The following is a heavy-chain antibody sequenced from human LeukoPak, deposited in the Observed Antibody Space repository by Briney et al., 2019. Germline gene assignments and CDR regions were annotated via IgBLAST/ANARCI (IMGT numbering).Heavy chain of an antibody. CDR2: ISYDGSNK. V-gene: IGHV3-30*18. Sequence: PGRSLRLSCAASGFTFSSYGMHWVRQAPGKGLEWVAVISYDGSNKYYADSVKGRFTISRDNSKNTLYLQMNSLRAEDTAVYYCAKDSGYCSVTTCRLEHWGQGTLVTVSS. J-gene: IGHJ1*01. CDR3: AKDSGYCSVTTCRLEH. D-gene: IGHD2-2*01. CDR1: GFTFSSYG.